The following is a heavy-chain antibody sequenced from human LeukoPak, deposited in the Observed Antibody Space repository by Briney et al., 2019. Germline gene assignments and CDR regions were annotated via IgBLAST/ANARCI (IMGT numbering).Heavy chain of an antibody. D-gene: IGHD3-10*01. CDR1: GGTFSSYA. CDR2: MNPNSGNT. J-gene: IGHJ4*02. Sequence: ASVKVSCKASGGTFSSYAISWVRQAPGQGLEWMGWMNPNSGNTGYAQKFQGRVTMTRNTSISTAYMELSSLRSEDTAVYYCARGSLPYYYGSGSYGDFDYWGQGTLVTVSS. CDR3: ARGSLPYYYGSGSYGDFDY. V-gene: IGHV1-8*02.